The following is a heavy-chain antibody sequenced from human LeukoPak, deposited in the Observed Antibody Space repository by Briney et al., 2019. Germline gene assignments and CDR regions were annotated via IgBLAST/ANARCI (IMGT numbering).Heavy chain of an antibody. V-gene: IGHV3-11*04. CDR2: TRGSGSGTGSGS. J-gene: IGHJ4*02. D-gene: IGHD7-27*01. CDR1: GFAFSDYS. Sequence: GGSLRLSCAASGFAFSDYSMSWVRQAPGKGLEWISNTRGSGSGTGSGSYYAGPVTVRLTISRHNPYNYLYLLINSLRAEYTAFYFCARDDNWGFDYWGQGALVTVSS. CDR3: ARDDNWGFDY.